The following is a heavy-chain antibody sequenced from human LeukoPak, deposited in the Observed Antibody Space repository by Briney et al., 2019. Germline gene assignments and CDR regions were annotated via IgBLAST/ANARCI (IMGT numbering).Heavy chain of an antibody. CDR2: ISAYNGNT. Sequence: ASVKVSCKASGYTFTSYGISWVRQAPGQGLEWMGWISAYNGNTNYAQKLQGRVTMTTDTSTSTAYMELRSLRSDDTAVYYCARVGSGRVVAATSYYYYYGMDVWGQGTLVTVSS. CDR3: ARVGSGRVVAATSYYYYYGMDV. CDR1: GYTFTSYG. D-gene: IGHD2-15*01. V-gene: IGHV1-18*04. J-gene: IGHJ6*02.